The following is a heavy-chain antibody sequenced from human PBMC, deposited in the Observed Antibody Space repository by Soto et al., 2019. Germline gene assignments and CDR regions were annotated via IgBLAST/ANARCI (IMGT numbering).Heavy chain of an antibody. Sequence: LSLTCTVSGGSISSGGYYWSWILQHPGKGLEWIGYIYYSGSTYYNPSLKSRVTISVDTSKNQFSLKLSSVTAADTAVYYCARAAPGGYNRAFDIWGQGTMVTVSS. V-gene: IGHV4-31*03. CDR3: ARAAPGGYNRAFDI. CDR1: GGSISSGGYY. J-gene: IGHJ3*02. CDR2: IYYSGST. D-gene: IGHD1-26*01.